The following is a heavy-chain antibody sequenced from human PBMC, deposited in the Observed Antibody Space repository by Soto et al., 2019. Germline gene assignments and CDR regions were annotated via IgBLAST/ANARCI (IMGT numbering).Heavy chain of an antibody. CDR3: ARGGKDFAY. CDR1: GFPFNSYW. CDR2: IEEDGSEK. J-gene: IGHJ4*02. Sequence: EVQLVESGGGLVQPGGSLRLSCAVSGFPFNSYWMSWVRQAPGKGLEWVANIEEDGSEKNYVDSLKGRFTISRDNAKNSLYLQMNSLRVEDTAVYYCARGGKDFAYWGQGTLVTVSS. V-gene: IGHV3-7*01. D-gene: IGHD3-10*01.